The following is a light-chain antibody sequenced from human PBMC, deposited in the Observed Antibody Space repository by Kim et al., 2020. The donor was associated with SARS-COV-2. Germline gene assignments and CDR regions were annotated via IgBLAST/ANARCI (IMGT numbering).Light chain of an antibody. CDR3: QQYNTWLIT. CDR1: QSFSTN. V-gene: IGKV3D-15*01. Sequence: VSPGERAPLTCRASQSFSTNLAWYQQQPGPAPRLLIYGASTRATGIPARFSGSGSGTEFTLTISSLQSEDFAVYYCQQYNTWLITFGQGTRLEIK. J-gene: IGKJ5*01. CDR2: GAS.